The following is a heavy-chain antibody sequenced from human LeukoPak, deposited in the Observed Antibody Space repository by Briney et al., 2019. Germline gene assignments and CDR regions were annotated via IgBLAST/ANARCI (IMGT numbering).Heavy chain of an antibody. V-gene: IGHV4-59*11. Sequence: PSETLSLTCNASGDSITSHDWNWIRQPPGKGLEWIGYIYYTGIIKYNPSLTSRVSMSVDTSKNQFFLKMKSVTAADTSVYHCARSVDYFDNTGPHMMFDYWGQGSLVTVSS. D-gene: IGHD3-22*01. J-gene: IGHJ4*02. CDR2: IYYTGII. CDR1: GDSITSHD. CDR3: ARSVDYFDNTGPHMMFDY.